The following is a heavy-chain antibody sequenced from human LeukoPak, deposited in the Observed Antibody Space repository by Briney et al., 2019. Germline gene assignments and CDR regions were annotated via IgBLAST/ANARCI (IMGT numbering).Heavy chain of an antibody. D-gene: IGHD3-22*01. Sequence: AGGSLRLSSAVAGITLSNYGMSLVRQAPGKGLEWVAGISNSGGSTNYADSVKGRFTISTDNPKNTLYLQMNSLRAEDTAVYFCAKRGVVIRVILVGFHKEAYYFDSWGQGALVTVSS. CDR3: AKRGVVIRVILVGFHKEAYYFDS. CDR2: ISNSGGST. CDR1: GITLSNYG. J-gene: IGHJ4*02. V-gene: IGHV3-23*01.